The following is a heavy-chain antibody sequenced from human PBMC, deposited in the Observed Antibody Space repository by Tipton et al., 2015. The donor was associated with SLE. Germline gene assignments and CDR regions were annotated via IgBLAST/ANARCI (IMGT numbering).Heavy chain of an antibody. V-gene: IGHV4-38-2*02. Sequence: TLSLTCTVSGYSISSGYHWGWIRQPPGKGLEWIGSISQSGITHYNPSLESRVTISVDTSKNQFSLKLNSVTAADTAVYYCARDPIWSEGSVSWGQGTPVTVSS. D-gene: IGHD1-1*01. CDR3: ARDPIWSEGSVS. CDR1: GYSISSGYH. J-gene: IGHJ5*02. CDR2: ISQSGIT.